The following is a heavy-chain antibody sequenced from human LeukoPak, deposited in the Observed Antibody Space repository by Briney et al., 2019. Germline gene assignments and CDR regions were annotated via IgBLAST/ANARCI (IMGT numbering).Heavy chain of an antibody. J-gene: IGHJ4*02. D-gene: IGHD4-17*01. CDR1: GVSFSGYY. CDR3: ARGLDGDYETAGYYFDY. CDR2: INHSGST. Sequence: PSETLSLTCAVYGVSFSGYYWSWIRQPPGKGLEWIGEINHSGSTNYNPSLKSRVTISVDTSKNQFSLKLSSVTAADTAVYYCARGLDGDYETAGYYFDYWGQGTLVTVSS. V-gene: IGHV4-34*01.